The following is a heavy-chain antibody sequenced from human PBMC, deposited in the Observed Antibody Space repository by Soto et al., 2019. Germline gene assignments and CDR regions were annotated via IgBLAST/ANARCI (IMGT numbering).Heavy chain of an antibody. J-gene: IGHJ4*02. CDR3: VKDIDVAFPYYFDN. D-gene: IGHD6-19*01. CDR2: IWYDGSNT. V-gene: IGHV3-33*03. CDR1: GFTFSSFG. Sequence: GGSLRLSCAASGFTFSSFGMQWVRQAPGKGLEWVAVIWYDGSNTYYGDSVKGRFTISRDKSKNTLHLQMNSLRAEDTAVYYCVKDIDVAFPYYFDNWGQGILVTVSS.